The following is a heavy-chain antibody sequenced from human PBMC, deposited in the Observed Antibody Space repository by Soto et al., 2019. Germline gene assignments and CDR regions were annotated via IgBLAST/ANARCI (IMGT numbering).Heavy chain of an antibody. CDR3: ARGSPVSGSYYKGALDI. CDR1: GYTFTSYY. Sequence: ASVKVSSKASGYTFTSYYMHLGRKTARQGLEWMGIINPSGGSTSYAQKFQGRVTMTRDTSTSTVYLELSGLRFEDTAVYYCARGSPVSGSYYKGALDIWGQETMVAV. CDR2: INPSGGST. D-gene: IGHD1-26*01. V-gene: IGHV1-46*01. J-gene: IGHJ3*02.